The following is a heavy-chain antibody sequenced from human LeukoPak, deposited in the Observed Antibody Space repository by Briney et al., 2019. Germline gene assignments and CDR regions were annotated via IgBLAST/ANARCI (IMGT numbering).Heavy chain of an antibody. D-gene: IGHD6-13*01. CDR2: IYYSGST. V-gene: IGHV4-59*01. J-gene: IGHJ2*01. Sequence: SETLSLTCTVSGGSISSYYWSWIRQPPGKGLEWIGYIYYSGSTNYNPSLKSRVTISVDTSKNQFSLKLSSVTAADTAVYYCARDSAAVSPGDYWYFDLWGRGTPVTVSS. CDR1: GGSISSYY. CDR3: ARDSAAVSPGDYWYFDL.